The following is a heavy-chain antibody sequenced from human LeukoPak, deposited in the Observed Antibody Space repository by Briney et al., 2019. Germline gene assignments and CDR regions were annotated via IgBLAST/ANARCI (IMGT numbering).Heavy chain of an antibody. CDR1: GGSISSYY. V-gene: IGHV4-59*01. CDR2: IYYSGST. CDR3: ARVIPGQWLVPSVFDY. J-gene: IGHJ4*02. D-gene: IGHD6-19*01. Sequence: SETLSLTCTVSGGSISSYYWSWIQQPPGKGLEWIGYIYYSGSTNYNPSLKSRVTISVDTSKNQFSLKLSSVTAADTAVYYCARVIPGQWLVPSVFDYWGQGTPVTVSS.